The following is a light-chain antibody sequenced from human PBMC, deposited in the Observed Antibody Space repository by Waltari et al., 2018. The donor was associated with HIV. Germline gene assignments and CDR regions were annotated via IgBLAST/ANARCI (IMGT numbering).Light chain of an antibody. CDR3: TSYVSSASPV. Sequence: SALTKPASVPGSPGPSTTISCSVYGYVYVSWSQPHPGKAPTVIIYEATNRPSVLSNRFSGSKSGNMATLTISRLQPEDEAVYFCTSYVSSASPVFGRGTKVTVL. CDR1: VYGYVY. V-gene: IGLV2-14*01. J-gene: IGLJ6*01. CDR2: EAT.